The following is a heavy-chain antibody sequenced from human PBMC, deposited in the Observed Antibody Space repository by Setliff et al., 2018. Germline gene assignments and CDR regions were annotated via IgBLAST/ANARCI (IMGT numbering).Heavy chain of an antibody. Sequence: RLSCVASGITFTSYAMSWVRQAPGKGLEWVSTVSVSGDNTYYTDSVKGRFTTSRDNSKNTVSLQMSSLRAEDTAIYFCAGQGPIFGSGLIPGFDQWGQGTRVTVSS. J-gene: IGHJ4*02. V-gene: IGHV3-23*01. CDR3: AGQGPIFGSGLIPGFDQ. D-gene: IGHD3-3*01. CDR2: VSVSGDNT. CDR1: GITFTSYA.